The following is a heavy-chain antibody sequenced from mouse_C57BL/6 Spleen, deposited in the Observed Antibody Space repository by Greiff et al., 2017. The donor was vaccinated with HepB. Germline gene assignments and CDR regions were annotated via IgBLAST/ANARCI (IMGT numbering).Heavy chain of an antibody. CDR2: ISYDGSN. CDR1: GYSITSGYY. Sequence: EVQLQQSGPGLVKPSQSLSLTCSVTGYSITSGYYWNWIRQFPGNKLEWMGYISYDGSNNYNPPLKNRISITRDTSKNQFFLKLNSVTTEDTATYYGARKGGIDYGYPYAMDYWGQGTSVTVSS. CDR3: ARKGGIDYGYPYAMDY. V-gene: IGHV3-6*01. J-gene: IGHJ4*01. D-gene: IGHD2-2*01.